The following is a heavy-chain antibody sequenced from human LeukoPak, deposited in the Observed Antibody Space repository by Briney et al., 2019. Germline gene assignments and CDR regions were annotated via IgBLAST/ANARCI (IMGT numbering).Heavy chain of an antibody. Sequence: VASVKVSCKASGYTFTSYGISWVRQAPGQGLEWMGWISGYNGHTNYAQKLQGRVTMTADTSTSTLYMELRSLRSDDTAVYYCAREVTMVRGVITKFYYYGMDVWGQGTTVTVSS. V-gene: IGHV1-18*01. CDR2: ISGYNGHT. J-gene: IGHJ6*02. CDR3: AREVTMVRGVITKFYYYGMDV. CDR1: GYTFTSYG. D-gene: IGHD3-10*01.